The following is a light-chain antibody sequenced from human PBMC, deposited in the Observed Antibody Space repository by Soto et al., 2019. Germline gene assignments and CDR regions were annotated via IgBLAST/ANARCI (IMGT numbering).Light chain of an antibody. V-gene: IGKV1-16*02. CDR2: AAS. J-gene: IGKJ4*01. Sequence: DIQMTQSPSSLSASVGQRATITCPSSQGLINYLAWFQQKPGKAPTSLIYAASTLQSGVPAKFSGSGSGTDFTLNISSLQAEDFAAYYCQQYNRYPHTFGGGTKVEIK. CDR1: QGLINY. CDR3: QQYNRYPHT.